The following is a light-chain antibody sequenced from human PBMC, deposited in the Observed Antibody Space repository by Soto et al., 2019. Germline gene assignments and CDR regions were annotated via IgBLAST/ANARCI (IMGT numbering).Light chain of an antibody. CDR1: QSIGTY. Sequence: EIVLTHSPATLSLSPGEGATLSCRASQSIGTYLAWYQHKPGQAPRLLIFDASNRATGIPARFSVSGSGTDFTLTISSLEPEDFAVYYCQQRSNWPRAFGGGTKVEIK. CDR3: QQRSNWPRA. CDR2: DAS. J-gene: IGKJ4*01. V-gene: IGKV3-11*01.